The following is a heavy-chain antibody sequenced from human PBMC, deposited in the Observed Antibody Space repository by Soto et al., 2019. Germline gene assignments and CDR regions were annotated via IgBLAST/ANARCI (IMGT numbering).Heavy chain of an antibody. D-gene: IGHD3-3*01. J-gene: IGHJ6*02. Sequence: HPGGSLRLSCAASGFTFSSYAMSWVRQAPGKGLEWVSAISGSGGSTYYADSVKGRFTISRDNSKNTLYLQMNSLRAEDTAVYYCAKPSGPLYYYYYGMDVWGQGTTVTVSS. CDR1: GFTFSSYA. CDR2: ISGSGGST. V-gene: IGHV3-23*01. CDR3: AKPSGPLYYYYYGMDV.